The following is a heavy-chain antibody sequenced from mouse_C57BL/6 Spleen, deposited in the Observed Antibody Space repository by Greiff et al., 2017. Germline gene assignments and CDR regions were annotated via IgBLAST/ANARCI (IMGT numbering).Heavy chain of an antibody. Sequence: EVQVVESGGGLVKPGGSLKLSCAASGFTFSDYGMHWVRQAPEKGLEWVAYISSGSSTIYYAGTVKGRFTISRDNAKNTLFLQMTSLRSEDTAMYYCARAQIALNSWFAYWGQGTLVTVSA. CDR1: GFTFSDYG. CDR2: ISSGSSTI. D-gene: IGHD1-3*01. CDR3: ARAQIALNSWFAY. V-gene: IGHV5-17*01. J-gene: IGHJ3*01.